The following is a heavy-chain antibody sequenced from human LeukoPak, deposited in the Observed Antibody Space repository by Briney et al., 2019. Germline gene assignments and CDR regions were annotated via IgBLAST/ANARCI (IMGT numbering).Heavy chain of an antibody. D-gene: IGHD3-10*01. CDR1: GYSISSGYY. Sequence: SETLSLTCAVSGYSISSGYYWGWIRQPPGKGLERIGSTYHSGSTYYNPSLKSRVTISVDTSKNQFSLKLSSVTAADTAVYYCARHGVGLGYFDYWGQGTLVTVSS. V-gene: IGHV4-38-2*01. CDR3: ARHGVGLGYFDY. CDR2: TYHSGST. J-gene: IGHJ4*02.